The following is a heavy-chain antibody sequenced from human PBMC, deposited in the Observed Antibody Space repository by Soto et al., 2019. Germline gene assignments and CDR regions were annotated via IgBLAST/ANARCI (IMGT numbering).Heavy chain of an antibody. CDR2: ISYSGST. V-gene: IGHV4-59*08. CDR3: ARHGGSGYPQFRP. CDR1: GDSISSYY. Sequence: QVQLQDAGPGLVTSWETTSLTCTVTGDSISSYYWSLIRQPPRQGLEWIGYISYSGSTNYNPALTSRVTITVATAKNQFPLNLSSVTAADTAVYSWARHGGSGYPQFRPWGQGTLVTVSS. D-gene: IGHD3-10*01. J-gene: IGHJ1*01.